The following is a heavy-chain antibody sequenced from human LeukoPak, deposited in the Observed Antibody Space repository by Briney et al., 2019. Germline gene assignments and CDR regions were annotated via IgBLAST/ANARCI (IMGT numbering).Heavy chain of an antibody. J-gene: IGHJ4*02. CDR3: ASASYDGSGYHSLYYFDY. CDR1: GYSFTNYW. D-gene: IGHD3-22*01. Sequence: GESLKISCKGSGYSFTNYWIGWVRQMPGKGLEWMGIIYPGDSDTRYSMSFQGQVTISADRSITTAYLQWSSLRASDTAMYYCASASYDGSGYHSLYYFDYWGQGTLVTVSS. CDR2: IYPGDSDT. V-gene: IGHV5-51*01.